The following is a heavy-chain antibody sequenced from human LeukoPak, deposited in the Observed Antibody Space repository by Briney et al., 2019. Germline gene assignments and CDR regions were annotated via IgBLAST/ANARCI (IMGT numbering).Heavy chain of an antibody. V-gene: IGHV4-34*01. Sequence: SETLSLTCAVYGGSFSGYYWSWIRQPPGKGLEWIGEINHSGSTNYNPSLKSRVIISVDTSKNQFSLKLSSVTAADTAAYYCARLPYYYDSSGYYYFSFDYWGQGTLVTVSS. CDR1: GGSFSGYY. D-gene: IGHD3-22*01. J-gene: IGHJ4*02. CDR2: INHSGST. CDR3: ARLPYYYDSSGYYYFSFDY.